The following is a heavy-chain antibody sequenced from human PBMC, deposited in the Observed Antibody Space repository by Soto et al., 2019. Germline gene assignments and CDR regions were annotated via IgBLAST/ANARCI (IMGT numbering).Heavy chain of an antibody. Sequence: QVQLQESGPGLVKPSETLSLTCTVSGGSISSYYWSWIRQPPGKGLEWIGYIYYSGSTNYNPSLKSRVTISVDTSKTQFSLKLSSVTAADTAVYYCARQVSGYSSGWYANYFDYWGQGTLVTVSS. CDR3: ARQVSGYSSGWYANYFDY. CDR1: GGSISSYY. V-gene: IGHV4-59*08. J-gene: IGHJ4*02. D-gene: IGHD6-19*01. CDR2: IYYSGST.